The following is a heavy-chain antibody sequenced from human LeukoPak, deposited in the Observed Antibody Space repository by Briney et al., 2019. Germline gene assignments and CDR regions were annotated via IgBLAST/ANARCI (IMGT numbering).Heavy chain of an antibody. J-gene: IGHJ6*03. CDR1: GGAFSSYA. D-gene: IGHD3-22*01. CDR3: ARDNDSSGYYSGDYYFYYYMDV. CDR2: IIPIFGTA. V-gene: IGHV1-69*13. Sequence: SVKVSCKASGGAFSSYAISWVRQAPGQGLEWMGGIIPIFGTANYAQKFQGRVTITADESTSTVYMELSSLRSEDTAVYYCARDNDSSGYYSGDYYFYYYMDVWGKGTTVTVSS.